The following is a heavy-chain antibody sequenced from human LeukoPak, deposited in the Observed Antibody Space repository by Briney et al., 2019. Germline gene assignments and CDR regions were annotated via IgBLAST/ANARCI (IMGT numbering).Heavy chain of an antibody. J-gene: IGHJ4*02. CDR3: ARRARWLQAFDY. CDR2: ISYDGSNE. CDR1: GFTFSSYV. D-gene: IGHD5-24*01. Sequence: GGSLRLSCAASGFTFSSYVMHWVRQAPGKGLEWVAIISYDGSNEYYADSVKGRFTISRDNSKNTLYLQMNSLRAEDTAVYYCARRARWLQAFDYWGQGTLVTVSS. V-gene: IGHV3-30*04.